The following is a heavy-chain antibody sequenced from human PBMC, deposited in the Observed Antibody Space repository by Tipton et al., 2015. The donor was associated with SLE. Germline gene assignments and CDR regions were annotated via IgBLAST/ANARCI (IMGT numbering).Heavy chain of an antibody. CDR3: ARDQDNWSPALFDI. D-gene: IGHD1-20*01. Sequence: TLSLTCAVYGGSFSGYYWSWIRQPPGKGLEWIGEINHSGRTNYNPSLKSRVTISVDTSKNQFSLKLSSVTAADTAVYYCARDQDNWSPALFDIWGQGTMVTVSS. V-gene: IGHV4-34*01. J-gene: IGHJ3*02. CDR2: INHSGRT. CDR1: GGSFSGYY.